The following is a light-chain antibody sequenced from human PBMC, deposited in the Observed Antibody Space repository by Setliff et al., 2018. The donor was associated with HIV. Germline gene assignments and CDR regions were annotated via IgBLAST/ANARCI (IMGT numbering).Light chain of an antibody. CDR3: CSYAGSSTHAV. CDR2: EVS. J-gene: IGLJ2*01. V-gene: IGLV2-23*02. CDR1: SSDVGSYNL. Sequence: QSVLTQPASVSGSPGQSITMSCTGTSSDVGSYNLVSWYQQHPGKAPKVMIYEVSKRPSGVSSRFSGSKSGNTASLTISGLQAEDEADYYCCSYAGSSTHAVFGGGTKVTVL.